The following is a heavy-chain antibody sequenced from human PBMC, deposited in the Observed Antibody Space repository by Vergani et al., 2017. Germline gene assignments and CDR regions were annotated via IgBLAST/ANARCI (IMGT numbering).Heavy chain of an antibody. J-gene: IGHJ5*02. CDR3: ARDSWTSESRGVCWFDT. V-gene: IGHV4-61*02. Sequence: QVQLHESGPGLVKPSQTLSLTCTVSGGSITSGSFYWSWIRQPAGKGLEWIGRIHSSGTTNYNPSLKSRVTLSVDTSKNQLSLRMTSVTAADTAVYYCARDSWTSESRGVCWFDTWGQGTLVSVSS. D-gene: IGHD3-10*01. CDR2: IHSSGTT. CDR1: GGSITSGSFY.